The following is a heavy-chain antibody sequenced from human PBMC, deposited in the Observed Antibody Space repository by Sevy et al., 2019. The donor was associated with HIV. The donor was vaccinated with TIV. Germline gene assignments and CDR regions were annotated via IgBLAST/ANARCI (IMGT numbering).Heavy chain of an antibody. D-gene: IGHD3-10*01. CDR1: GFTFSTYA. CDR2: ISLSGGDT. Sequence: GGSLRLSCAASGFTFSTYAMTWVRQAPGKGLEWVSVISLSGGDTYYTNSVKGRFTISRDNSKNTLYLQMNSLRAEDTSVYYCAKDRVSGTYYTGHFDYWGQGTLVTVSS. CDR3: AKDRVSGTYYTGHFDY. V-gene: IGHV3-23*01. J-gene: IGHJ4*02.